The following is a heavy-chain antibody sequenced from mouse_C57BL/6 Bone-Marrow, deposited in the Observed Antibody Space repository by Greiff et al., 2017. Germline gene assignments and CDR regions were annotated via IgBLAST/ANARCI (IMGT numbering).Heavy chain of an antibody. CDR3: ATLYYGDSRDFDV. J-gene: IGHJ1*03. Sequence: VQLQQPGAELVKPGASVKMSCKASGYTFTSYWITWVKQRPGQGLEWIGDIYPGSGSTNYNEKFKSKATLTVDTSSSTAYMQRSSLTSEDSAVSYCATLYYGDSRDFDVWGTGTTVTVSS. CDR1: GYTFTSYW. D-gene: IGHD2-13*01. CDR2: IYPGSGST. V-gene: IGHV1-55*01.